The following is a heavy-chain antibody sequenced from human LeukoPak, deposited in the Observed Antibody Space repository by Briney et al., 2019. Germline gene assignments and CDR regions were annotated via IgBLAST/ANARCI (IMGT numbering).Heavy chain of an antibody. CDR3: AKLEWEQQLRAYYYGMDV. CDR1: GFTFSSYA. Sequence: QPGGSLRLSCAASGFTFSSYAMSWVRQAPGKGLEWVSAISGSGGSTYYADSVKGRFTISRDNSKNTLYLQMNSLRAEDTAVYYCAKLEWEQQLRAYYYGMDVWGQGTTVTVSS. J-gene: IGHJ6*02. CDR2: ISGSGGST. V-gene: IGHV3-23*01. D-gene: IGHD6-13*01.